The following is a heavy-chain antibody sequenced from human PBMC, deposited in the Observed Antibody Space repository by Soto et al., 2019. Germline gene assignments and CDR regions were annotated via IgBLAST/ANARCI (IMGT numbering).Heavy chain of an antibody. V-gene: IGHV4-31*02. J-gene: IGHJ4*02. CDR2: IYYSGST. CDR3: AVTNGDEYYFDY. D-gene: IGHD2-21*02. CDR1: GGSIGSGGYY. Sequence: PSETLSLTCTVSGGSIGSGGYYWSWIRQHPGKGLEWIGYIYYSGSTYYNPSLKSRVTISVDTSKNQFSLKLSSVTAADTAVYYCAVTNGDEYYFDYWGQGTLVTVSS.